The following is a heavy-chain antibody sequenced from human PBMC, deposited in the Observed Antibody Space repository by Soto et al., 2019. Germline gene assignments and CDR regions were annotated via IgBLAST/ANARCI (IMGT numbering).Heavy chain of an antibody. J-gene: IGHJ6*02. CDR3: ARLDRRDGYNSGYYGMDV. V-gene: IGHV1-18*01. D-gene: IGHD5-12*01. CDR2: ISAYNGNT. Sequence: QVQLVQSGAEVKKPGASVKVSCKASGYTFTSYGISWVRQAPGQGLEWMGWISAYNGNTNYAQKFQGRVTMTTDTSTSTAYMELRSLRSDDTAVYYCARLDRRDGYNSGYYGMDVWGQGTTVTVSS. CDR1: GYTFTSYG.